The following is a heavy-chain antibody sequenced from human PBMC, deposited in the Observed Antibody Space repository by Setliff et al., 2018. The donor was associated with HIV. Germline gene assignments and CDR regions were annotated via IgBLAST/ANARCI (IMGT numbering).Heavy chain of an antibody. D-gene: IGHD3-10*01. Sequence: PGGSLRLSCAASGFTFSDYYMTWIRQAPGKGLEWVSYISPNGNSMYYADSVKGRFTISRDNAKNSLYLQMNNLRVEDTAIYYCARPLYGSDLQNAMDVWGQGTTVTVSS. CDR2: ISPNGNSM. V-gene: IGHV3-11*04. CDR1: GFTFSDYY. J-gene: IGHJ6*02. CDR3: ARPLYGSDLQNAMDV.